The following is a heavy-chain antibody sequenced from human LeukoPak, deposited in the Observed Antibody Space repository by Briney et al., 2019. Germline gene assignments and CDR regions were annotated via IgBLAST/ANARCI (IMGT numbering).Heavy chain of an antibody. CDR3: AREGSGFPFDY. J-gene: IGHJ4*02. Sequence: SETLSLTCTVSGGSISGYYWSWLRQPPGKGLEWIGYIYYTGSTNYNPSLKSRVTISVDTSENQFSLKLSSMTGADTAVYYCAREGSGFPFDYWGQGTLVTVSS. CDR2: IYYTGST. D-gene: IGHD3-10*01. V-gene: IGHV4-59*01. CDR1: GGSISGYY.